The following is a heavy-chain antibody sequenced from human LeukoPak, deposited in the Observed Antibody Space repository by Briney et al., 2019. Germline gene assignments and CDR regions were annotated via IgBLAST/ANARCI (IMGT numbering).Heavy chain of an antibody. V-gene: IGHV3-74*01. J-gene: IGHJ4*02. Sequence: GGSLRLSCAASGRYWMHWVRQAPGKGLVWVSHVNSDGSWTSYADSVKGRFTISKDNAKNTVYLQMSNLRVEDTAVYYCVSFYETYWGRGTLVTVSS. CDR1: GRYW. CDR3: VSFYETY. D-gene: IGHD2/OR15-2a*01. CDR2: VNSDGSWT.